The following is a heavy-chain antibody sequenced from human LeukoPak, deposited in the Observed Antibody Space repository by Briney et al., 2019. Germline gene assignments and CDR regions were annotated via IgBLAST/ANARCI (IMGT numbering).Heavy chain of an antibody. D-gene: IGHD2-2*02. Sequence: GTSLRLSCAASRFTFSSYVMHWVRQAPGKGLEWVAFISYDGRNNYYADSVKGRFTISRDNSKNTLYLQMNSLKPEDTAVYYCVRGGEFQLLYGSDYWGQGTLVSVSS. CDR2: ISYDGRNN. V-gene: IGHV3-30*04. CDR3: VRGGEFQLLYGSDY. CDR1: RFTFSSYV. J-gene: IGHJ4*02.